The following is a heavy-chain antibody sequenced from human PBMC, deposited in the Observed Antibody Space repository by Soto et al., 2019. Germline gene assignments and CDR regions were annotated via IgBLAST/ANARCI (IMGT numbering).Heavy chain of an antibody. V-gene: IGHV1-18*01. Sequence: ASVKVSCKASGYTFTSYGISWVRQAPGQGLEWMGWISAYNGNTNYAQKLQGRVTMTTDTSTSTAYMELRSLRSDDTAVYYCARERGLYSYYGMDVWGQGTTVTVSS. D-gene: IGHD2-15*01. CDR2: ISAYNGNT. CDR1: GYTFTSYG. J-gene: IGHJ6*02. CDR3: ARERGLYSYYGMDV.